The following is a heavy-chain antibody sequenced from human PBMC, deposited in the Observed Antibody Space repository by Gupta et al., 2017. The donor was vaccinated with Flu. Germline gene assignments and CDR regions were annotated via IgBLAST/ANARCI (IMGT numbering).Heavy chain of an antibody. V-gene: IGHV5-51*03. Sequence: VQLVQSGAEVKKPGESLKISCKGSGYSFTSYWIGWVRQMPGKGLEWMGIIYPGDSDTRYSPSFQGQVTISADKSISTAYLQWSSLKASDTAMYYCARWMTAYYYYYGMDVWGQGTTVTVSS. CDR2: IYPGDSDT. CDR3: ARWMTAYYYYYGMDV. D-gene: IGHD2-21*02. J-gene: IGHJ6*02. CDR1: GYSFTSYW.